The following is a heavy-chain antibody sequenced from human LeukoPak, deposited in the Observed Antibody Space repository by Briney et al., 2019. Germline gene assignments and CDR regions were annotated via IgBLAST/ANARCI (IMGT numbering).Heavy chain of an antibody. Sequence: SVKISCKASGGTFSSYAISWVRQAPGQGLEWMGGIIPFFGTANYAQKFQGRVTITADESTSTAYMELSSLRSEDTAVYYCARESYSSGWDPDYWGQGTLVTVSS. J-gene: IGHJ4*02. CDR3: ARESYSSGWDPDY. D-gene: IGHD6-19*01. V-gene: IGHV1-69*13. CDR2: IIPFFGTA. CDR1: GGTFSSYA.